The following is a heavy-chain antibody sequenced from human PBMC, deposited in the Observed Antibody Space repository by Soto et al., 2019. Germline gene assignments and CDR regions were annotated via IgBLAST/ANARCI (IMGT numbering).Heavy chain of an antibody. V-gene: IGHV4-59*01. CDR2: IYYSGSA. D-gene: IGHD3-3*01. CDR3: AGGGYDFWSGYFNR. J-gene: IGHJ4*02. CDR1: GGSISGYY. Sequence: SETLSLTCTVSGGSISGYYWTLIRQPPGKGLEWIGYIYYSGSADYNPSLRSRVTISVDTSKNHFSLRLTSVTAADTAVYYCAGGGYDFWSGYFNRWGQGTLVTVSS.